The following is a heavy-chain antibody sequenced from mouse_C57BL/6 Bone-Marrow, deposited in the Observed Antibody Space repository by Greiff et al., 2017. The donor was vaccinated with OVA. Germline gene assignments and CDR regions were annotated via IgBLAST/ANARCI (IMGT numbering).Heavy chain of an antibody. CDR3: APYYYGSSYFDD. V-gene: IGHV14-3*01. CDR1: GFNIKNTY. Sequence: EVQLHQSVAELVRPGASVTLSCTASGFNIKNTYLHWVKQRPEQSLEWIGRLDPANGIPKYAPTFQGKATITADTSSNPAYMQLSSLTSEDTAIYYCAPYYYGSSYFDDWGQGTTLTVSS. CDR2: LDPANGIP. J-gene: IGHJ2*01. D-gene: IGHD1-1*01.